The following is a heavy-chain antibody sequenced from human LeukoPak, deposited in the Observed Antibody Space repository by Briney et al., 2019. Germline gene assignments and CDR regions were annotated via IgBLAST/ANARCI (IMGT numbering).Heavy chain of an antibody. CDR3: ARVVGGYCSSTSCYWARGAFDI. V-gene: IGHV4-61*05. D-gene: IGHD2-2*01. J-gene: IGHJ3*02. CDR1: GGSISSSSYY. Sequence: SETLSLTCTVSGGSISSSSYYWGWIRQPPGKGLEWIGYIYYSGSTNYNPSLKSRVTISVDTSKNQFSLKLSSVTAADTAVYYCARVVGGYCSSTSCYWARGAFDIWGQGTMVTVSS. CDR2: IYYSGST.